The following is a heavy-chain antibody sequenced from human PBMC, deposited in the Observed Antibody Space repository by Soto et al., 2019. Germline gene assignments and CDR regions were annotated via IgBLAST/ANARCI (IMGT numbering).Heavy chain of an antibody. CDR2: ISSSSSYI. Sequence: GGSLRLSCAASGFTFSSYSMNWVRQAPGKGLEWVSSISSSSSYIYYADSVKGRFTISRDNAKNSLYLQMNSLRAEDTAVYYCCSIAVAGTSYYYGMDVWGQGTTVTVSS. D-gene: IGHD6-19*01. CDR1: GFTFSSYS. CDR3: CSIAVAGTSYYYGMDV. J-gene: IGHJ6*02. V-gene: IGHV3-21*01.